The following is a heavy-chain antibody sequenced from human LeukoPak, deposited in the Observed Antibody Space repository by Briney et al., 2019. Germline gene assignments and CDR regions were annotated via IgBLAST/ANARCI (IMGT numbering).Heavy chain of an antibody. V-gene: IGHV4-4*07. CDR1: GGSVSSYY. J-gene: IGHJ5*02. CDR3: ARDRYYDSSGYPYNWFDP. D-gene: IGHD3-22*01. CDR2: IYTSGST. Sequence: SETLSLTCTVSGGSVSSYYWNWIRQPAGKGLEWIGRIYTSGSTNYNPSLKSRVTISVDTSKNQFSLKLSSVTAADTAVYYCARDRYYDSSGYPYNWFDPWGQGTLVTVSS.